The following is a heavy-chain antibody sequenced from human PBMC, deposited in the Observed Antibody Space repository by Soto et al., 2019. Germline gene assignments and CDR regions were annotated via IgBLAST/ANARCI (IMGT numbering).Heavy chain of an antibody. Sequence: QVQLVQSGAEEKKPGASVKVSCKASGYTFTGYAMHWVRQAPGQRLEWMGWINAGNGNTKYSQKFQGRVTITRDTSASTAYMELSSLRSEDTAVYYCARAVAVPADFDYRGQGTPVTVS. V-gene: IGHV1-3*05. CDR3: ARAVAVPADFDY. D-gene: IGHD6-19*01. CDR2: INAGNGNT. CDR1: GYTFTGYA. J-gene: IGHJ4*02.